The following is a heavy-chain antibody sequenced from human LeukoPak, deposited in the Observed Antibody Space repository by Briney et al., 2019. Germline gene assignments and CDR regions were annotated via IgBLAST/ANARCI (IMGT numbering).Heavy chain of an antibody. CDR3: ATKDRYCSSTSCSKPDAFDI. V-gene: IGHV1-18*01. D-gene: IGHD2-2*01. CDR2: ISAYNGNT. CDR1: GYTFTSYG. J-gene: IGHJ3*02. Sequence: GASVKVSCKASGYTFTSYGISWVRQAPGQGLEWMGWISAYNGNTNYAQKLQGRVTMTTDTSTSTAYMELRSLRSDDTAVYYCATKDRYCSSTSCSKPDAFDIWGQGTMVTVSS.